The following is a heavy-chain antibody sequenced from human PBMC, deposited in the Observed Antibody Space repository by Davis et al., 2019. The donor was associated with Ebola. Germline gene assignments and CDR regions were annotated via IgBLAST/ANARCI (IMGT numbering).Heavy chain of an antibody. CDR2: MNPKSGNT. V-gene: IGHV1-8*03. CDR3: ARDASSLDY. CDR1: GYTFTRYD. Sequence: ASVKVSCKASGYTFTRYDINWVRQATGQGLEWMGWMNPKSGNTGYAQKFQGRVTITRNTSTNTAYMELSSLTSEDTAVYYCARDASSLDYWGQGTLVTVSS. D-gene: IGHD6-13*01. J-gene: IGHJ4*02.